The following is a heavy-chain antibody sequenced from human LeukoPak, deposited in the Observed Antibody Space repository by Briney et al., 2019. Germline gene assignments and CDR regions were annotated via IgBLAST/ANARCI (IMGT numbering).Heavy chain of an antibody. CDR3: ARVRGAYWRHTLLADDAFTI. V-gene: IGHV3-11*01. D-gene: IGHD3-10*01. J-gene: IGHJ3*02. Sequence: GGSLRLSCAASGFTFSDYYMSWIRQAPGKGLEWVSYISSSGSTIYYTDSVKGRFTISRDNAKNSLYLQMNSLRAEDTALYYCARVRGAYWRHTLLADDAFTIWGQGTMVTVS. CDR1: GFTFSDYY. CDR2: ISSSGSTI.